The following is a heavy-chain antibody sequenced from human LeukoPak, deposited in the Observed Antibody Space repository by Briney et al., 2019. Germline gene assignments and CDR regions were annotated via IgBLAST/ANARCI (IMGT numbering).Heavy chain of an antibody. CDR1: GFTFITYA. CDR2: ISYHAMNT. CDR3: ARTPETGVVAPYWYFDL. J-gene: IGHJ2*01. D-gene: IGHD2-15*01. Sequence: GGSLRLSCAASGFTFITYAMHWGRRAPGKGRGWVAVISYHAMNTYYADSVKGRFTISRDNTKNTEYLQMISLRAEDTAVYYCARTPETGVVAPYWYFDLWGRGNLVTVSS. V-gene: IGHV3-30*04.